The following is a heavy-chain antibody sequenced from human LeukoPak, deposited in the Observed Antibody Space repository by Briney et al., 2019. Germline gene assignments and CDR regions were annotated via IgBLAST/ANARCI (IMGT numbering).Heavy chain of an antibody. CDR2: IYHSGST. CDR1: GYSISSGYY. J-gene: IGHJ4*02. D-gene: IGHD3-22*01. Sequence: SETLSLTCAVSGYSISSGYYWGWIRQPPGKGLEWIGSIYHSGSTYYNPSLKSRVTISVDTSKNQFSLKLSSVTAADTAVYYCARADYDSSGYYIDDYWGQGTLVTVSS. CDR3: ARADYDSSGYYIDDY. V-gene: IGHV4-38-2*01.